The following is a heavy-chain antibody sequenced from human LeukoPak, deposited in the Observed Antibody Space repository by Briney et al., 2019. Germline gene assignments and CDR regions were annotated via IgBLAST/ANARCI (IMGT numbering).Heavy chain of an antibody. D-gene: IGHD6-13*01. CDR3: ARDAGGHAGAGYGMDV. CDR1: GYSVTAYY. J-gene: IGHJ6*04. CDR2: ISPQNGGT. Sequence: ASVKVSFKASGYSVTAYYVHWLRQAPGQGLEWMGWISPQNGGTNYAQKFQGRVTMTSDTSVSTVYMELNRLRFDDTAVYYCARDAGGHAGAGYGMDVWGKGAPVIAAS. V-gene: IGHV1-2*02.